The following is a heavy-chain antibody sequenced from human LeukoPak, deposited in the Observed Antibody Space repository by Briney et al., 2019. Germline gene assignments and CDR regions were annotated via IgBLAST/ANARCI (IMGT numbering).Heavy chain of an antibody. J-gene: IGHJ5*02. Sequence: SETLSLTCTVSGYSISSGYYWGWIRQPPGKGLEWIGRIYHGRRTFYIPSLKSRVTISVDTSKNQFSLKLSSVTAADTAVYYRARALGDNWFDPWGQGTLVTVSS. D-gene: IGHD5-24*01. V-gene: IGHV4-38-2*02. CDR3: ARALGDNWFDP. CDR2: IYHGRRT. CDR1: GYSISSGYY.